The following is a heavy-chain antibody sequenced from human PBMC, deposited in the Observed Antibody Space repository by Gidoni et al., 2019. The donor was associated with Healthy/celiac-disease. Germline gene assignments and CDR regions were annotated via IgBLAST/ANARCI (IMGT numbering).Heavy chain of an antibody. V-gene: IGHV3-43*01. J-gene: IGHJ6*02. CDR1: GFTFDDYT. CDR3: GKDIKGGSMVRGAYYYYGMDV. Sequence: EVQLVESGGVVVQPGGSLRLSCAASGFTFDDYTMHWVRQAPGKGLEWVSLISWDGGSTYYSEDVKGRFSISRNNNKNSLYFLMNSLRTADNALYYCGKDIKGGSMVRGAYYYYGMDVWGQGTTVTVSS. D-gene: IGHD3-10*01. CDR2: ISWDGGST.